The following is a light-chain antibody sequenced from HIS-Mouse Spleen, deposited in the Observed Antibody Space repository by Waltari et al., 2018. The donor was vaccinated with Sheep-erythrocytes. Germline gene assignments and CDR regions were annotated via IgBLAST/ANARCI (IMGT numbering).Light chain of an antibody. Sequence: QSALTQPPSASGSPGQSVTISCTGTSSDVGGYNYVSWYQHHPGKAPKPMIYEVSKRPSGVPARFSGSKSGNTASLTVSGLQAEDEADYYCSSYAGSNNWVFGGGTKLTVL. J-gene: IGLJ3*02. CDR3: SSYAGSNNWV. V-gene: IGLV2-8*01. CDR1: SSDVGGYNY. CDR2: EVS.